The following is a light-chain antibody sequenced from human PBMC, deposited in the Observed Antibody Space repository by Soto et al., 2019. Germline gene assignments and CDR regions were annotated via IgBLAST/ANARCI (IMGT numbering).Light chain of an antibody. CDR3: SSFAGNNNLV. CDR1: SSDVGGYNY. Sequence: QSALTQPPSASGSPGQSVTISCTGTSSDVGGYNYVSWYQQHPGKAPKHMISEVSKRPSGVPDRFSGSKSGNTASLTVSGLTAEDEADYYCSSFAGNNNLVFGGGTKLTVL. V-gene: IGLV2-8*01. J-gene: IGLJ2*01. CDR2: EVS.